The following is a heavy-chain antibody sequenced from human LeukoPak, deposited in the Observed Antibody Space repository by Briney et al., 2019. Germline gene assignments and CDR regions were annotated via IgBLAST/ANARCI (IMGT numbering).Heavy chain of an antibody. D-gene: IGHD5-24*01. CDR3: AKAGVELATISPFDI. CDR1: GFTFSRHS. Sequence: GGSLRLSCAASGFTFSRHSINWVRQAPGKGLEWVSVIYSGGSTYYADSVKGRFTISRDNSKETLYLQMNSLTAEDTAVYYCAKAGVELATISPFDIWGQGTMVTVSS. J-gene: IGHJ3*02. CDR2: IYSGGST. V-gene: IGHV3-53*01.